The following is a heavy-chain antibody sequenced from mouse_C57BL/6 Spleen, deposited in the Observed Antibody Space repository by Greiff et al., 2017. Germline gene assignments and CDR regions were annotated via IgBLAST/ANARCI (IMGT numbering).Heavy chain of an antibody. V-gene: IGHV1-72*01. J-gene: IGHJ1*03. D-gene: IGHD2-4*01. CDR1: GYTFTSYW. CDR2: IDPNSGGT. CDR3: ARDEGTYYDYGGYFDV. Sequence: VQLQQSGAELVKPGASVKLSCKASGYTFTSYWMHWVKQRPGRGLEWIGRIDPNSGGTKYNEKFKSKATLTVDKPSSTAYMQLSSLTSEDSAVYYCARDEGTYYDYGGYFDVWGIGTTVTVSS.